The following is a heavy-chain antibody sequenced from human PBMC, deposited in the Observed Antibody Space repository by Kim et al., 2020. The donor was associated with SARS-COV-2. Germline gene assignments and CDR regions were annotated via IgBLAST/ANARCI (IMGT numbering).Heavy chain of an antibody. J-gene: IGHJ1*01. CDR3: ARGAYYYDSSGYYSLQH. D-gene: IGHD3-22*01. CDR1: GYTFTGYY. Sequence: ASVKVSCKASGYTFTGYYMHWVRQAPGQGLEWMGWINPNSGGTNYAQKFQGRVTMTRDTSISTAYMELSRLRSDDTAVYYCARGAYYYDSSGYYSLQHWGQGTLVTVSS. CDR2: INPNSGGT. V-gene: IGHV1-2*02.